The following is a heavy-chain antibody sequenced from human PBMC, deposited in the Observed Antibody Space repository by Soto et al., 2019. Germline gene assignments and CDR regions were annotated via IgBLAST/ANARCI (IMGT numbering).Heavy chain of an antibody. V-gene: IGHV1-3*01. CDR3: ARDPWGGAVDAFDI. D-gene: IGHD3-10*01. Sequence: QVQFVQSGAEVKKPGASVKVSCKASGYSFTNYGIHWVHQAPGQRLEWMEWINGGNGNTKYSQKFQGRVTITRDTSASTAYMELSSLRSEDTAVYYCARDPWGGAVDAFDIWGQGTMVSVSS. J-gene: IGHJ3*02. CDR1: GYSFTNYG. CDR2: INGGNGNT.